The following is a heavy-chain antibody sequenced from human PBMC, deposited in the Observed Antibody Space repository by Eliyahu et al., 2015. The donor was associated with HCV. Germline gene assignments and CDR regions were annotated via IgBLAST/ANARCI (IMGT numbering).Heavy chain of an antibody. CDR3: TTDSPYSSSWGWYFDL. CDR1: GFTFSNAW. J-gene: IGHJ2*01. V-gene: IGHV3-15*01. CDR2: IKSKTDGGTT. D-gene: IGHD6-13*01. Sequence: EVQLVESGGGLVKPGGSLRLSCAASGFTFSNAWMSWVRQAPGKGLEWVGRIKSKTDGGTTDYAAPVKGRFTISRDDSKNTLYLQMNSLKTEDTAVYYCTTDSPYSSSWGWYFDLWGRGTLVTVSS.